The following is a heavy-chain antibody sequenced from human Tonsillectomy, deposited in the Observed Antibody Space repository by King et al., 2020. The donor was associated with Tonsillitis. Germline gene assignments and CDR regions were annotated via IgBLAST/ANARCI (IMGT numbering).Heavy chain of an antibody. J-gene: IGHJ6*02. D-gene: IGHD4/OR15-4a*01. CDR1: GFTFSSYA. CDR2: ISYDGSNK. Sequence: QLVQSGGGVVQPGRSLRLSCAASGFTFSSYAMHWVRQAPGKGLEWVAVISYDGSNKYYGDSVKGRFTISRDNSRNTLYLHVNSLRAEEPAVYYCARNKLTTDYFYYGMDVWGQGTTVTVSS. CDR3: ARNKLTTDYFYYGMDV. V-gene: IGHV3-30-3*01.